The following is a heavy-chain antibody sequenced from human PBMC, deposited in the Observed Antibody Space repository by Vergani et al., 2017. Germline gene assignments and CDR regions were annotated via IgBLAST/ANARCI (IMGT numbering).Heavy chain of an antibody. CDR3: AREAVAGKIYYYYGMDV. CDR2: INAGNGNT. CDR1: GYTFTSYA. J-gene: IGHJ6*02. D-gene: IGHD6-19*01. Sequence: QVQLVQSGAEVKKPGASVKVSCKASGYTFTSYAMHWVRQAPGQRLEWMGWINAGNGNTKYSQKFQGRVTITRDTSASTAYMELSSLRSEDTAVYYCAREAVAGKIYYYYGMDVWGQGTTVTVSS. V-gene: IGHV1-3*01.